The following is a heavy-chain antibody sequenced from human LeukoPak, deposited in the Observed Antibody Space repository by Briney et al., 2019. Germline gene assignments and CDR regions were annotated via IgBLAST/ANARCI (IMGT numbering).Heavy chain of an antibody. Sequence: SETLSLTCAVYGGSFSGYYWSWIRQPPGKGLEWIGEINHSGSTNYNPSLKSRVTTSVDTSKNQSSLKLSSVTAADTAVYYCARGVPGIQIWLRKGRFDYWGQGTLVTVSS. J-gene: IGHJ4*02. V-gene: IGHV4-34*01. CDR2: INHSGST. CDR3: ARGVPGIQIWLRKGRFDY. CDR1: GGSFSGYY. D-gene: IGHD5-18*01.